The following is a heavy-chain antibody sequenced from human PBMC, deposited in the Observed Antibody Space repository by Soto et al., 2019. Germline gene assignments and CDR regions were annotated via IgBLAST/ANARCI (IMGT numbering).Heavy chain of an antibody. V-gene: IGHV3-23*01. CDR3: AKRETAVSPG. Sequence: EVQLLESGGGLVQPGGSLRLSCADSEFTFSSYAVSWVRQAPGKGLEWVSAISGSGISTYYTDSVKGRFTISRDNSKNTLSLQMNSLRAEDTVVYYCAKRETAVSPGWGQGTLVTVSS. CDR1: EFTFSSYA. D-gene: IGHD1-26*01. J-gene: IGHJ4*02. CDR2: ISGSGIST.